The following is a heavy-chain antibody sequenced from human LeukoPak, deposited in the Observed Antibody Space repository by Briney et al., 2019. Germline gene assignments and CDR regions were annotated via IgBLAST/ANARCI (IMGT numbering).Heavy chain of an antibody. D-gene: IGHD5-18*01. CDR1: EYTFSSYW. CDR3: ARSAMALFDY. J-gene: IGHJ4*02. CDR2: IYPGDSDT. V-gene: IGHV5-51*01. Sequence: GESLKISCKGFEYTFSSYWIGWVRQMPGKGLEWMGIIYPGDSDTRYSPSFQGQVTISADKSISTAYLQWSSLKASDTAMYYCARSAMALFDYWGQGTLVTVSS.